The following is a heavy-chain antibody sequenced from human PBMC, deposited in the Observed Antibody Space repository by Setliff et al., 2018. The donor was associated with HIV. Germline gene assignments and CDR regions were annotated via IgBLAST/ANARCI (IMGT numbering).Heavy chain of an antibody. Sequence: SETLSLTCAVSGVSISSSSYFWGWIRRPPGTGLDWIGSIYFSGSTYYNPSLESRVTISLDTSKNQFSLKLTSVTAADTAVYYCARHPRHYNILTGYRYYYMDVWGKGTTVTVSS. CDR2: IYFSGST. V-gene: IGHV4-39*01. CDR3: ARHPRHYNILTGYRYYYMDV. D-gene: IGHD3-9*01. J-gene: IGHJ6*03. CDR1: GVSISSSSYF.